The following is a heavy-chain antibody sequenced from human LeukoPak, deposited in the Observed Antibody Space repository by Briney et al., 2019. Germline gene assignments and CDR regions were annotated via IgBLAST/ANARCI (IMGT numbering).Heavy chain of an antibody. CDR2: LKSKTDGGTI. CDR3: STDGFVVVTANWFSRRDS. V-gene: IGHV3-15*01. D-gene: IGHD2-21*02. J-gene: IGHJ4*02. CDR1: GFTFCNAW. Sequence: GGYLSLSCAACGFTFCNAWMRWLRQAPGRGWVGVGRLKSKTDGGTIDYAAPVKGRFAISRDDSKNTLYLQMNSLKTTGTAVIYRSTDGFVVVTANWFSRRDSWGQGTLVTVSS.